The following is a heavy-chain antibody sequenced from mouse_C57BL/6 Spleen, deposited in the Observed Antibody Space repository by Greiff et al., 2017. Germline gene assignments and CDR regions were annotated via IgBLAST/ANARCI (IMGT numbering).Heavy chain of an antibody. V-gene: IGHV1-82*01. J-gene: IGHJ4*01. CDR3: AITTVVATGYYYAMDY. Sequence: QVQLKESGPELVKPGASVKISCKASGYAFSSSWMNWVKQRPGKGLEWIGRIYPGDGDTNYNGKFKGKATLTADKSSSTAYMQLSSLTSEDSAVYFCAITTVVATGYYYAMDYWGQGTSVTVSS. D-gene: IGHD1-1*01. CDR1: GYAFSSSW. CDR2: IYPGDGDT.